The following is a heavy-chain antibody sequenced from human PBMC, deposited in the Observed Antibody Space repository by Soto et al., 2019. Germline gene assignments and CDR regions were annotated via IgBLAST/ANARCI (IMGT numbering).Heavy chain of an antibody. Sequence: EVQLVESGGGLVQPGRSLRLSCAASGFTFDEYAMHWVRQVPGKGLEWVSGISWNTITIGYADSVKGRFTISRDNAKNSLVRLMHSLRPEDTAFYYCAKDRLRARFGESSFDIWGQGTMVTVSS. J-gene: IGHJ3*02. CDR2: ISWNTITI. CDR1: GFTFDEYA. CDR3: AKDRLRARFGESSFDI. V-gene: IGHV3-9*01. D-gene: IGHD3-10*01.